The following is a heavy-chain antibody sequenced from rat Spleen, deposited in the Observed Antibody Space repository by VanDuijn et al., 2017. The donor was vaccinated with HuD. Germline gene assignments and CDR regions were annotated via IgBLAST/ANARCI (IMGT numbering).Heavy chain of an antibody. CDR1: GYSITSSY. Sequence: EVQLQESGPGLVKPSQSLSLTCSVTGYSITSSYGWSWIRKFPGNKLEWMGYISYSGSTSYNPSLKSRISITRDTSKNQFFLQLNSVTTEDTATYYCARYGKGPGYIYVMDVWGQGASVTVSS. V-gene: IGHV3-1*01. D-gene: IGHD1-4*01. J-gene: IGHJ4*01. CDR3: ARYGKGPGYIYVMDV. CDR2: ISYSGST.